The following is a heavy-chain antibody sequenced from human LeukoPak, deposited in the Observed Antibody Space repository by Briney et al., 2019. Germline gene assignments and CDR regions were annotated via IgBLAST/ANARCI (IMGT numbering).Heavy chain of an antibody. J-gene: IGHJ4*02. D-gene: IGHD3-22*01. CDR1: GFTFSSYA. V-gene: IGHV3-30-3*01. CDR3: ARDPYYYDSSGYDY. Sequence: GGSLRLSCAASGFTFSSYAMRWVRQAPGKGLEWVAVISYDGSNKYYADSVKGRFTISRDNSKNTLYLQMNSLRAEDTAVYYCARDPYYYDSSGYDYWGQGTLVTVSS. CDR2: ISYDGSNK.